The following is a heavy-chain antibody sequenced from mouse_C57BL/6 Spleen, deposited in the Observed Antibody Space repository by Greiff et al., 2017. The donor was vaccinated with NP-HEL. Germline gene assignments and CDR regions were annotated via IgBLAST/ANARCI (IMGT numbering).Heavy chain of an antibody. Sequence: EVQLVESGPGLVKPSQSLSLTCSVTGYSITSGYYWNWIRQFPGNKLEWMGYISYDGSNNYNPSLKNRISITRDTSKNQFFLKLNSVTTEDTATYYCARGDLLHYWGQGTTLTVSS. D-gene: IGHD2-1*01. CDR3: ARGDLLHY. CDR1: GYSITSGYY. CDR2: ISYDGSN. V-gene: IGHV3-6*01. J-gene: IGHJ2*01.